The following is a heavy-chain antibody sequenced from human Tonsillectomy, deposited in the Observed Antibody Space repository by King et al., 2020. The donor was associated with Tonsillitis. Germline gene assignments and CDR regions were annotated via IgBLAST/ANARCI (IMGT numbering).Heavy chain of an antibody. CDR2: ISSSSDYI. V-gene: IGHV3-21*01. J-gene: IGHJ4*02. Sequence: VQLVESGGGLVKPGGSLRLSCAASGFTFSTYNMNWVRQAPGKGLEWVSSISSSSDYIYYADSVKGRFTISRDNAKNSLYLQMNSLRAEDTAVYYCARIPQLAHYGPIAYWGQGTLVTVSS. CDR3: ARIPQLAHYGPIAY. CDR1: GFTFSTYN. D-gene: IGHD3-10*01.